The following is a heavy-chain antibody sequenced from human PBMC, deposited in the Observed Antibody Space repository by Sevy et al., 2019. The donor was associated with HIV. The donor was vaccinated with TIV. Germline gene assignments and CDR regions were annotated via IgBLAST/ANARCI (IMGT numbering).Heavy chain of an antibody. CDR2: ISSSGSTI. CDR3: ARGLDTAMVHAIDY. J-gene: IGHJ4*02. Sequence: GGSLRLSCAASGFTFSDYYMSWIRQAPGKGLEWVSYISSSGSTIYYADSVKGRFTLSRDNAKNSLYLQMNSLRAEDTAVYYCARGLDTAMVHAIDYWGQGTLVTVSS. D-gene: IGHD5-18*01. CDR1: GFTFSDYY. V-gene: IGHV3-11*01.